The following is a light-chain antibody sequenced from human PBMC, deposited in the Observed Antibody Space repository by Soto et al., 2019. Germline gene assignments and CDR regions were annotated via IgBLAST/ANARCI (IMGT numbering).Light chain of an antibody. CDR1: QSIPSW. J-gene: IGKJ1*01. Sequence: DIQMTQSPSTLSASVGDSVTITCRASQSIPSWLAWYQQKPGKAPKLLIYKASSLESGVPSRFSGRGSGTDFTLTISSLQPDDFATYYCHLYNTYWTFGQGTKVEIK. V-gene: IGKV1-5*03. CDR3: HLYNTYWT. CDR2: KAS.